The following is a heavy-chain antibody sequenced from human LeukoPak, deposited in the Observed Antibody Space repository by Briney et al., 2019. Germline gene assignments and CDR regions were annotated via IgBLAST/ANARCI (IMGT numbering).Heavy chain of an antibody. D-gene: IGHD2-2*01. V-gene: IGHV4-39*07. CDR1: GGSFSSGSLH. Sequence: SETLSLTCTVSGGSFSSGSLHWGWIRQPPGKGLDWIGSVYSSGSTYYNPSLKSRVTISVDTSKNQFSLKLSSVAAADTAVYYCARDCSSTSCYWLWWFDPWGQGTLVTVSS. CDR3: ARDCSSTSCYWLWWFDP. CDR2: VYSSGST. J-gene: IGHJ5*02.